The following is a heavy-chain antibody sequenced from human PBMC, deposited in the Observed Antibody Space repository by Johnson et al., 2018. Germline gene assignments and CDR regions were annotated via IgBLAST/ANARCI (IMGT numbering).Heavy chain of an antibody. V-gene: IGHV3-30*18. CDR2: ISYDGRNK. CDR1: GFTFSSYG. Sequence: QVQLVQSGGGVVQPGRSLRLSCAASGFTFSSYGMHWVRQAPGKGLEWVAVISYDGRNKYYADSVKGRFPISRDNSKNKLYLQMNSLRAEDTAVYYCAKESSVAGSAFEIWGQGTMVTVSS. D-gene: IGHD6-19*01. J-gene: IGHJ3*02. CDR3: AKESSVAGSAFEI.